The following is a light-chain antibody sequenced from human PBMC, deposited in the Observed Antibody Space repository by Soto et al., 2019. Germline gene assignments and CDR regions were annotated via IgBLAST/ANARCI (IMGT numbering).Light chain of an antibody. V-gene: IGLV2-14*01. CDR3: SPYTSSSTPYV. CDR2: DVT. CDR1: SSDVGGYNY. J-gene: IGLJ1*01. Sequence: QSALTQPASVSGSPGQSITISCTGTSSDVGGYNYVSWYQQHPVKAPKLMIYDVTNRPSGVSDRFSGSKSDNTASLTISGLQAEDEADYYCSPYTSSSTPYVFGTGTKLTVL.